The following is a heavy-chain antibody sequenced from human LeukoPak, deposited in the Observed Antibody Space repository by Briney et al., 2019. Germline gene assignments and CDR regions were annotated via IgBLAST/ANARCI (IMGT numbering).Heavy chain of an antibody. CDR1: GGCFSGYY. D-gene: IGHD2-21*02. J-gene: IGHJ4*02. CDR2: INHSGST. Sequence: SETLSLTCAVYGGCFSGYYWSWIRQPPGKGLEWIGEINHRIGEINHSGSTNYNPSLKSRVTISVDTSKNQFSLKLSSVTAADTAVYYCARGEYGGNSGFSLFDYWGQGTLVTVSS. CDR3: ARGEYGGNSGFSLFDY. V-gene: IGHV4-34*01.